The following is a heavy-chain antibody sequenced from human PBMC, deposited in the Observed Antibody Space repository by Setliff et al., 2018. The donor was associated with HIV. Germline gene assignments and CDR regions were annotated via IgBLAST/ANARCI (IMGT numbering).Heavy chain of an antibody. CDR2: MNPNSGNT. CDR3: ARGAWYTSGWYSSRYLDV. CDR1: GYTFTSSD. Sequence: ASVKVSCKASGYTFTSSDINWVRQATGQGLEWMGWMNPNSGNTGHAQKFQGRVSMTRDTSIRTAYMELSSMRSEDTAGYYCARGAWYTSGWYSSRYLDVWGKGTTVTVSS. D-gene: IGHD6-19*01. J-gene: IGHJ6*03. V-gene: IGHV1-8*02.